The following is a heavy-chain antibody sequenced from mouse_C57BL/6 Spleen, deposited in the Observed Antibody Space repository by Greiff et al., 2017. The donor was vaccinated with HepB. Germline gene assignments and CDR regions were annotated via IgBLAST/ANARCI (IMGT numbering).Heavy chain of an antibody. Sequence: QVQLQQPGAELVKPGASVKLSCKASGYTFPSYWMQWVKQRPGQGLEWIGEIDPSDSYTNYNQKFKGKATLTVDTSSSTAYMQLSSLTSEDSAVYYCARRGGYDYAMDYWGQGTSVTVSS. CDR3: ARRGGYDYAMDY. D-gene: IGHD2-2*01. CDR1: GYTFPSYW. V-gene: IGHV1-50*01. J-gene: IGHJ4*01. CDR2: IDPSDSYT.